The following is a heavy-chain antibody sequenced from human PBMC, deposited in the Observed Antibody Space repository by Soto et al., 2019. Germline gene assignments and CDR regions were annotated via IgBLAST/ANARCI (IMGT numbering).Heavy chain of an antibody. Sequence: PGGSLRLSCAASGFTFSSYAMHWVRQAPGEGLEWVAVISYDGSNKYYADSVKGRFTISRDNSKNTLYLQMNSLRAEDTAVYYCARERDCSGGSCYSWWFDPWGQGTLVTVSS. D-gene: IGHD2-15*01. CDR2: ISYDGSNK. J-gene: IGHJ5*02. CDR1: GFTFSSYA. CDR3: ARERDCSGGSCYSWWFDP. V-gene: IGHV3-30-3*01.